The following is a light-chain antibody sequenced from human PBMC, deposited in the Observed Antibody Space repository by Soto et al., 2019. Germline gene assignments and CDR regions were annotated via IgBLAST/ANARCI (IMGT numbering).Light chain of an antibody. J-gene: IGKJ5*01. CDR3: QQYGSLIT. CDR1: QSLTSSY. CDR2: GAF. V-gene: IGKV3-20*01. Sequence: EIVLTQSPGTLSLSPGERATLSCRASQSLTSSYLAWYQQKPGQAPRLLIYGAFSRATGIPDRFSGSGSGTDFALIISRLEPEDFAVYYCQQYGSLITFGQGTRLEIK.